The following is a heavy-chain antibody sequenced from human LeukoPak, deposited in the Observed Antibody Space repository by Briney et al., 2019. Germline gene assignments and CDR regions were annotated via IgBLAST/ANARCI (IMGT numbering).Heavy chain of an antibody. V-gene: IGHV1-8*01. J-gene: IGHJ4*02. CDR3: ARGPEFTVTTEDYFDY. D-gene: IGHD4-17*01. CDR2: MNPNSGNT. CDR1: GYTFTSYD. Sequence: ASVKVSCRASGYTFTSYDINWVRQAIGQGLEWMGWMNPNSGNTGYAQKFQGRVTMTRNTSISTAYMELSSLRSEDTAVYYCARGPEFTVTTEDYFDYWGQGTLVTVSS.